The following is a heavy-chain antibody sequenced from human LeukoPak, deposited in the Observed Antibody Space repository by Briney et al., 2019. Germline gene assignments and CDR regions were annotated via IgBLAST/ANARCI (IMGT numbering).Heavy chain of an antibody. Sequence: ASVKVSCKASGYTFTSYGISWVRQAPGQGLEWMGWISAYNGNTNYAQKLQGRVTMTTDTSTSTAYMELSRLRSDDTAVYYCARSRYCSSTSCYRTGYSSGWYGSHWGQGTLVTVSS. J-gene: IGHJ4*02. CDR2: ISAYNGNT. D-gene: IGHD2-2*02. CDR1: GYTFTSYG. V-gene: IGHV1-18*01. CDR3: ARSRYCSSTSCYRTGYSSGWYGSH.